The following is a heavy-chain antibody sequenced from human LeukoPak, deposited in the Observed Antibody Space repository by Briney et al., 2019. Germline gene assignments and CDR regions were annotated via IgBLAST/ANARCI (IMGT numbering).Heavy chain of an antibody. D-gene: IGHD1-7*01. V-gene: IGHV3-13*01. J-gene: IGHJ4*02. Sequence: GGSLRLSCAASGFTFSSYDMHWVRQATGKGLEWVSAIGTAGDTYYPGSVKGRFTISRENAKNSLYLQMNSLRAGDTAVYYYARGSSSITGTTLFDYWGQGTLVTVSS. CDR1: GFTFSSYD. CDR3: ARGSSSITGTTLFDY. CDR2: IGTAGDT.